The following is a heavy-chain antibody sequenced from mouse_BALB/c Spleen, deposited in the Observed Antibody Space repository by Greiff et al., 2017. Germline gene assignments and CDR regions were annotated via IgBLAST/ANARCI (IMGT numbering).Heavy chain of an antibody. CDR3: ARSLGRNAMDY. Sequence: EVKLEESGPGLVKPSQSLSLTCTVTGYSITSDYAWNWIRQFPGNKLEWMGYISYSGSTSYNPSLKSRISITRDTSKNQFFLQLNSVTTEDTATYYCARSLGRNAMDYWGQGTSVTVSS. CDR2: ISYSGST. CDR1: GYSITSDYA. J-gene: IGHJ4*01. V-gene: IGHV3-2*02. D-gene: IGHD4-1*01.